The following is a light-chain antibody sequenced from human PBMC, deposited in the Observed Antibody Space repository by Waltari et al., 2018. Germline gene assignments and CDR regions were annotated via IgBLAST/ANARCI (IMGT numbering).Light chain of an antibody. Sequence: DIVMTPSPATLSASPGERVTLSCRASQSVSSNLAWYPQKPGQAPRLLIFGASTRATDIPARFSGSGSGTEFTLTIGGLQSEDFAVYYCQQYNNWPRTFGQGTKVEIK. CDR3: QQYNNWPRT. J-gene: IGKJ1*01. CDR1: QSVSSN. V-gene: IGKV3-15*01. CDR2: GAS.